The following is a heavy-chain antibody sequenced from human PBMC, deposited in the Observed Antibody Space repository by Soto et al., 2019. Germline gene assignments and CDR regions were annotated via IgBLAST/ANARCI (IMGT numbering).Heavy chain of an antibody. D-gene: IGHD3-22*01. J-gene: IGHJ4*02. V-gene: IGHV1-18*04. Sequence: ASVKVSCKASGYTFTSYGISRVRQAPGQGLEWMGWISANNGNTNYAQKLQRRVTMTTDTSTSTAYMELRSLRSDDTAVYYGGRDRYYDSSGPFDYWGQGTLVTVSS. CDR2: ISANNGNT. CDR3: GRDRYYDSSGPFDY. CDR1: GYTFTSYG.